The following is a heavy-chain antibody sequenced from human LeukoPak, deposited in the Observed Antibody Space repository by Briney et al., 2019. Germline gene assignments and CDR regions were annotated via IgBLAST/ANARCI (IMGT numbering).Heavy chain of an antibody. CDR1: GGSISSSSYY. D-gene: IGHD2-2*01. V-gene: IGHV4-39*07. Sequence: SETLSLTCTVSGGSISSSSYYWGWIRQPPGKGLEWIGSIYYSGSTNYNPSLKSRVTISVDTSKNQFSLKLSSVTAADTAVYYCARGVVVPAVLGLDYFDYWGQGTLVTVSS. CDR2: IYYSGST. J-gene: IGHJ4*02. CDR3: ARGVVVPAVLGLDYFDY.